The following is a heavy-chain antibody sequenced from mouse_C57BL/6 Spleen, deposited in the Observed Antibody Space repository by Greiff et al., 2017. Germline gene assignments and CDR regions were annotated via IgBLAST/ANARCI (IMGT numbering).Heavy chain of an antibody. Sequence: QVQLQQPGAELVKPGASVKLSCKASGYTFTSYWMHWVKQRPGQGLEWIGMIHPNSGSTNYNEKFKSKATLTVDKSSSTAYMQLLSLTSEDSAVYYCARSVYSNWYFDVWGTGTTVTVSS. CDR1: GYTFTSYW. J-gene: IGHJ1*03. D-gene: IGHD2-5*01. V-gene: IGHV1-64*01. CDR2: IHPNSGST. CDR3: ARSVYSNWYFDV.